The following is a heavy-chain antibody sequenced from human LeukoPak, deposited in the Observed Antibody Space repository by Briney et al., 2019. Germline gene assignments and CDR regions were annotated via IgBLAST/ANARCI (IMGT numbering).Heavy chain of an antibody. D-gene: IGHD6-13*01. CDR1: GFTFSSYS. CDR3: GRARSSSSYYYYMDV. Sequence: GGSLRLSCAASGFTFSSYSMNWVRQAPGKGLEWVSSISSSSSYIYYADSVKGRFTISRDNAKNSLYLQMNSLRAEDTAVYYCGRARSSSSYYYYMDVWGKGTTVTVSS. V-gene: IGHV3-21*01. CDR2: ISSSSSYI. J-gene: IGHJ6*03.